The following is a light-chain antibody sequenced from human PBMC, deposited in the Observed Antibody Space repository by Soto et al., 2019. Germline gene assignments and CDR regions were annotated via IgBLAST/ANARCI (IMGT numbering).Light chain of an antibody. CDR1: SSDVGAYNY. CDR3: SSYTQFSTLV. Sequence: QSVLTQPASVSGSPGQSITISCTGTSSDVGAYNYVSWYRQHPGKAPKLMIYEVSNRPSGISNRFSGSKSGNTASLTISGLQAEDEADYYCSSYTQFSTLVFGGGTKLTGL. CDR2: EVS. J-gene: IGLJ3*02. V-gene: IGLV2-14*01.